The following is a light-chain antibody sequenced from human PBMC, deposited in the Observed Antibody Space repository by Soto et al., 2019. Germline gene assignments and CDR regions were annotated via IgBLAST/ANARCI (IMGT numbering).Light chain of an antibody. CDR3: SSHTSSSTWV. J-gene: IGLJ2*01. CDR1: SSDVGGYNY. V-gene: IGLV2-14*01. CDR2: DVS. Sequence: QSALTQPASVSGSPGQSITISCTRTSSDVGGYNYVSWYQQHPGKAPKLMIYDVSNRPSGVSNRFSGSKSGNTASLTISGLQAEDEADYYGSSHTSSSTWVFGGGTKLTVL.